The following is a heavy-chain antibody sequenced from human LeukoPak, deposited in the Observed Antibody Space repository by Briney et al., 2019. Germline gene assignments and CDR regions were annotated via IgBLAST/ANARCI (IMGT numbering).Heavy chain of an antibody. CDR1: GFTFSGYW. V-gene: IGHV3-7*03. CDR2: IRQDGGVK. J-gene: IGHJ4*01. Sequence: GGSLRLSCAASGFTFSGYWMHWVRQAPGKGLEWVANIRQDGGVKYYVDSVKGRFTIFRDNAKNSLYLQMNSLRAEDTAVYYCARRYFDYWGHGTLVTVSS. CDR3: ARRYFDY.